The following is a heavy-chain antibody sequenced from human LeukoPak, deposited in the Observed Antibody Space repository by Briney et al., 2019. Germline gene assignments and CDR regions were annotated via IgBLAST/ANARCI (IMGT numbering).Heavy chain of an antibody. Sequence: GGSLRLSCAASGFTFSCYAMHWVRQAPGKGLEWVAVISYDGSNKYYADSVKGRFTISRDNSKNTLYLQMNSLRAEDTAVYYCARSEWELPYFDYWGQGTLVTVSS. D-gene: IGHD1-26*01. J-gene: IGHJ4*02. CDR1: GFTFSCYA. CDR3: ARSEWELPYFDY. CDR2: ISYDGSNK. V-gene: IGHV3-30*04.